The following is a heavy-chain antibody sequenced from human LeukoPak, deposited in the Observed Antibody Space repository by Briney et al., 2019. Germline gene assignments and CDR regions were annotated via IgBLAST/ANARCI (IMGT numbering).Heavy chain of an antibody. Sequence: SQTLSLTCTVSGGSISSGGYYWSWIRQHPGKGLEWIGYIYYSGSTYYNPSLESRVTISVDTSKNQFSLKLSSVTAADTAVYYCARDSRRAVAGTSVDYWGQGTLVTVSS. CDR2: IYYSGST. V-gene: IGHV4-31*03. CDR1: GGSISSGGYY. J-gene: IGHJ4*02. D-gene: IGHD6-19*01. CDR3: ARDSRRAVAGTSVDY.